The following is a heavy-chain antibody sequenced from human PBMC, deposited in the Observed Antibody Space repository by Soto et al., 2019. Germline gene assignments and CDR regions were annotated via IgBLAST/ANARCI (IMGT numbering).Heavy chain of an antibody. D-gene: IGHD2-8*01. CDR2: ISSSSSSYI. Sequence: PGGSLRLSCAASGFTFTNYSMNWVRQAPGRGLEWVASISSSSSSYIYYAESVRGRFTVYRDNARNSLYLRMNSLRAEDTAVYYCVRDSQPPPREVYGLGWWLWFDPWGQGTLVTVSS. J-gene: IGHJ5*02. CDR3: VRDSQPPPREVYGLGWWLWFDP. CDR1: GFTFTNYS. V-gene: IGHV3-21*01.